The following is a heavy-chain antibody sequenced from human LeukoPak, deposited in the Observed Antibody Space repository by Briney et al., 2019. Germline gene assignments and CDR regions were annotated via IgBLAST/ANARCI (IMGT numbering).Heavy chain of an antibody. CDR2: IKQDGSEK. CDR1: GFTFSSYW. V-gene: IGHV3-7*01. J-gene: IGHJ4*02. CDR3: ARGPKGSKFDY. Sequence: PGGSLRLSCAASGFTFSSYWMSWVRQAPGKGLEWVANIKQDGSEKYYVDSVKGRFTTSRDNAKNSLYLQMNSLRAEDTAVYYCARGPKGSKFDYWGQGTLVTVSS.